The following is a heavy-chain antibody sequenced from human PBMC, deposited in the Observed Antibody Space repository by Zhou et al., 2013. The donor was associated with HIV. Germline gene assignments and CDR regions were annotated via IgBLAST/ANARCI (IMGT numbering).Heavy chain of an antibody. J-gene: IGHJ4*02. Sequence: QVQLVQSGAEVKKPGASGASVKVSCKASGYIFTSYGITWVRQAPGQGLEWMGWISTYNGNTKYAQKFQGRVTMTTDTSTSTAYMELRSLRSDDTAVYYCARAKFGEFPFDYWARERWSPSPQ. CDR1: GYIFTSYG. CDR3: ARAKFGEFPFDY. D-gene: IGHD3-10*01. CDR2: ISTYNGNT. V-gene: IGHV1-18*01.